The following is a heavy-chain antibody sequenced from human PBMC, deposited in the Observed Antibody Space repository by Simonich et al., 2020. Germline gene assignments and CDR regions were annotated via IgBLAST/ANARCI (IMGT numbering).Heavy chain of an antibody. V-gene: IGHV3-21*01. J-gene: IGHJ4*02. CDR3: ARDVDTARVFDY. CDR1: GFTFSSYI. Sequence: EVQLVESGGGLVKPGGSLRLSCAASGFTFSSYIMNWVRQAPGKGLEWRSSTNISSSYIYYADSMKGRFTISRDNSKNSLYMQMNSLRAEDTAVYYCARDVDTARVFDYWGQGTLVTVSS. D-gene: IGHD5-18*01. CDR2: TNISSSYI.